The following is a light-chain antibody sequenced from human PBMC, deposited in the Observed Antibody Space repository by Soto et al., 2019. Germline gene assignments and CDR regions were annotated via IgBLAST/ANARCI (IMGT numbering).Light chain of an antibody. CDR3: QQRSNWPPIT. CDR2: DAS. J-gene: IGKJ5*01. CDR1: QSVSSY. Sequence: EVVLTQSPATLSLSPGERATLSCRASQSVSSYLAWYQQKPGQAPRLLIYDASNRATGIPARFSGSGSETDLTLTISSLEPEDFAVYYCQQRSNWPPITFGQGTRLEIK. V-gene: IGKV3-11*01.